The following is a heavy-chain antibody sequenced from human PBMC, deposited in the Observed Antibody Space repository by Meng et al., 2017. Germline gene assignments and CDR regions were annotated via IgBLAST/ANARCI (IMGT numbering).Heavy chain of an antibody. D-gene: IGHD6-13*01. CDR1: AGTFSSYT. CDR2: IIPILGIA. V-gene: IGHV1-69*02. Sequence: QGQLGQVGAGGKKPGSSVKVACKASAGTFSSYTISWVRQAPGQGLEWMGRIIPILGIANYAQKFQGRVTITADKSTSTAYMELSSLRSEDTAVYYCARAGSSWFNVDYWGQGTLVTVSS. J-gene: IGHJ4*02. CDR3: ARAGSSWFNVDY.